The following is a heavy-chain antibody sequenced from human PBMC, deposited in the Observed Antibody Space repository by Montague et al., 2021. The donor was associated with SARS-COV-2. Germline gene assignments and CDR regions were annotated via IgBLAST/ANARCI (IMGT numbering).Heavy chain of an antibody. CDR1: GFTFSSSS. V-gene: IGHV3-48*04. Sequence: SLRLSCAASGFTFSSSSMNWVRQDPGKGLEWVSYISSSSSTTYYADSVKGRFIISRDNATNSLYLQMNSLIAEDTAVYYCARDLRWGYYDMLTGYYRPLDYWGQGILVTVSS. CDR2: ISSSSSTT. J-gene: IGHJ4*02. CDR3: ARDLRWGYYDMLTGYYRPLDY. D-gene: IGHD3-9*01.